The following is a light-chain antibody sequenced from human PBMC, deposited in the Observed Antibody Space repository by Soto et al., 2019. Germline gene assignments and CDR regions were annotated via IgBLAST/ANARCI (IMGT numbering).Light chain of an antibody. V-gene: IGLV2-18*02. J-gene: IGLJ1*01. Sequence: QSELNQAVSVSGSPGQSVAISCTGTGSDVGTFNRVSWYQQSPGTAPKLMIYDVSDRPSGVPDRFSGSKSGNTASLTISGLQAEDEADYYCSSYTSSSTYVFGTGTKVTVL. CDR3: SSYTSSSTYV. CDR2: DVS. CDR1: GSDVGTFNR.